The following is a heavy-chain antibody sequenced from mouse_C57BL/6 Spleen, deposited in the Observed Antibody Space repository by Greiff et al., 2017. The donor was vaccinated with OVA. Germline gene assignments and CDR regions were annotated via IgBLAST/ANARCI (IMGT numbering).Heavy chain of an antibody. Sequence: VQVVESGAELVRPGASVTLSCKASGYTFTDYEMHWVKQTPVHGLEWIGAIDPETGGTAYNQKFKGKAILTADKSSSTAYMELRSLTSEDSAVYYCTRSVDGPWYFDVWGTATTVTVSS. V-gene: IGHV1-15*01. CDR2: IDPETGGT. CDR3: TRSVDGPWYFDV. CDR1: GYTFTDYE. D-gene: IGHD1-1*02. J-gene: IGHJ1*03.